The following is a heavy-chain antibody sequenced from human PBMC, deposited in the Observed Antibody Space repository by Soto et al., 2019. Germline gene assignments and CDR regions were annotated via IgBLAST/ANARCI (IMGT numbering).Heavy chain of an antibody. CDR2: INHSGST. Sequence: SETLSLTCAVYGGSFSGYYWSWIRQPPGKGLEWIGEINHSGSTNYNPSLKSRVTISVDTSKNQFSLKLSSVTAADTAVYYCARGVIVPAAKGRLYLFDPPAQGTLVTVSS. V-gene: IGHV4-34*01. D-gene: IGHD2-2*01. J-gene: IGHJ5*02. CDR3: ARGVIVPAAKGRLYLFDP. CDR1: GGSFSGYY.